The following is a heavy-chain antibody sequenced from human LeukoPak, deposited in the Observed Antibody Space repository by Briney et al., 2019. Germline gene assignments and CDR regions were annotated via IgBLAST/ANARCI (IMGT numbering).Heavy chain of an antibody. J-gene: IGHJ5*02. CDR2: IIPIFGTA. Sequence: ASVKVSCKASGGTFSSYAISWVRQAPGQGLEWMGGIIPIFGTANYAQKFQGRVTITADKSTSTVYMELSSLRSEDTAVYYCARWPRAAGTYNWFDPWGQGTLVTVSS. CDR3: ARWPRAAGTYNWFDP. CDR1: GGTFSSYA. D-gene: IGHD6-13*01. V-gene: IGHV1-69*06.